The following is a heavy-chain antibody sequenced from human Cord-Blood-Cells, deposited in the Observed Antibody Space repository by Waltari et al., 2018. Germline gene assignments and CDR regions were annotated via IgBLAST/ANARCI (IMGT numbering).Heavy chain of an antibody. CDR1: GGSISSYY. D-gene: IGHD2-15*01. Sequence: QVQLQASGPGLVKPSETLSLNCTVSGGSISSYYWSWIRQPPGKGLEWIGYIYYSGSTNYNPSLKSRVTISVDTSKNQFSLKLSSVTAADTAVYYCARARYCSGGSCYNWFDPWGQGTLVTVSS. CDR2: IYYSGST. V-gene: IGHV4-59*01. CDR3: ARARYCSGGSCYNWFDP. J-gene: IGHJ5*02.